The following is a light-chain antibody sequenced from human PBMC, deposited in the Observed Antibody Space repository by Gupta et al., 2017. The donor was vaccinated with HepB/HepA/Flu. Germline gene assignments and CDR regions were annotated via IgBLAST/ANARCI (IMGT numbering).Light chain of an antibody. CDR1: QDISNY. CDR2: AAS. Sequence: DIQVTQSPSFLSASVGDRVTITCRASQDISNYLAWYQQKPGRAPNLLIYAASTLQSGVTSRFSGNGDGTEFTLTISSRQPEDFATYYCQQLNSDPPLYTFGQGTKLEIK. CDR3: QQLNSDPPLYT. V-gene: IGKV1-9*01. J-gene: IGKJ2*01.